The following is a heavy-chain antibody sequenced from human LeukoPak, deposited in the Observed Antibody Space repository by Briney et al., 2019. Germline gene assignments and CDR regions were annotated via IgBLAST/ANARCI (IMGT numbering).Heavy chain of an antibody. CDR2: IKKKSDGGTT. J-gene: IGHJ4*02. CDR3: AKASSGWYYFDY. V-gene: IGHV3-15*07. D-gene: IGHD6-19*01. CDR1: GFTFNDAW. Sequence: GGSLRLSCAASGFTFNDAWMNWVRQAPGKGLEWVGRIKKKSDGGTTDYAAPVKGRFTVSRDDSQNTLYLQMNSLKTEDTAVYYCAKASSGWYYFDYWGQGTLVTVSS.